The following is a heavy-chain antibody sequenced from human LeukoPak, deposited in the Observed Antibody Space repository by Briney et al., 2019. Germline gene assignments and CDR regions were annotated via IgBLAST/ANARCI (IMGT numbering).Heavy chain of an antibody. D-gene: IGHD3-3*01. V-gene: IGHV3-48*01. CDR1: GFTFSSYS. CDR2: ISSSSSTI. J-gene: IGHJ4*02. Sequence: GGSLRLSCAASGFTFSSYSMNWVRQAPGKGLEWVSYISSSSSTIYYADSVKGRFTISRDNAKNSLYLQMNSLKTEDTAVYYCTRDLGSITIFGDGVFDYWGQGTLVTVSS. CDR3: TRDLGSITIFGDGVFDY.